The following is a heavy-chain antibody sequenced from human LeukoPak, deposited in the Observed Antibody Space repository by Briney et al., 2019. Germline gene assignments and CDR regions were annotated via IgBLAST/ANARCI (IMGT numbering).Heavy chain of an antibody. CDR3: ARGDDSSGYYLDY. Sequence: PSQTLSLTCTVSGGSISSGGYYWSWIRQHPGKGLEWIGHIYHSGSTYYNPSLKSRVTISVDRSKNQFSLKLSSVTAADTAVYYCARGDDSSGYYLDYWGQGTLVTVSS. CDR1: GGSISSGGYY. V-gene: IGHV4-30-2*01. CDR2: IYHSGST. D-gene: IGHD3-22*01. J-gene: IGHJ4*02.